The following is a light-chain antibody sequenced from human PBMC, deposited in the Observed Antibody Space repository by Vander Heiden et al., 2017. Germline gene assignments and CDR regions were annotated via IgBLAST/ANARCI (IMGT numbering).Light chain of an antibody. CDR3: LSADSSGTYTV. CDR2: KDR. CDR1: ALPRKY. Sequence: SYELPQPPSLSVSLGHMARLTFSGEALPRKYAYWNKQKTVEFPWLVIYKDRERTAGIPERFSGSSSGTRVILTMSGVQAEDEADYYCLSADSSGTYTVFGVGTKLTAL. V-gene: IGLV3-16*01. J-gene: IGLJ2*01.